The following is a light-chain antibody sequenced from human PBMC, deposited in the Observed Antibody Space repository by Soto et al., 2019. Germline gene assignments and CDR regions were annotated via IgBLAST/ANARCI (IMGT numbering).Light chain of an antibody. J-gene: IGKJ4*01. V-gene: IGKV1-9*01. Sequence: IQLTQSPSSLSASVGDRVTITCRASQAISSYLAWYQQKPGKAPNLLIYAASTLQSGVPSRFSGSGSGTDFTLTISSLQPEDFATYFCQQLNSYPHTFGGGTKVEIK. CDR2: AAS. CDR3: QQLNSYPHT. CDR1: QAISSY.